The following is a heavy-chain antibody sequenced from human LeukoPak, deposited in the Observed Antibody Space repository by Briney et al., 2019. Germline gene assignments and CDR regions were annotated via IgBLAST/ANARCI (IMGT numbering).Heavy chain of an antibody. CDR2: MNPKRGNT. CDR3: AKSSGWDLDAFDI. V-gene: IGHV1-8*03. J-gene: IGHJ3*02. Sequence: ASVKVSCKASGYTLTSYGISWVRQAPGQGLEGMGWMNPKRGNTGYAHKFQGRVTITRNTSITTAYMELSSLRSEDTAVYYCAKSSGWDLDAFDIWGQGTMVTVSS. CDR1: GYTLTSYG. D-gene: IGHD6-19*01.